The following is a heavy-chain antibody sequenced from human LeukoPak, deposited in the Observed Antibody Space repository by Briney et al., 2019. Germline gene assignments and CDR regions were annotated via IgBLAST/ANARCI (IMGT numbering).Heavy chain of an antibody. J-gene: IGHJ4*02. Sequence: SGTLSLTCTLSDGSISSYYWTWIRQPPGKGLEWIGYIYSSGKTNYNPSLKSRVTMSLDESKNHLSLNLASVTAADTAVYYCSRESGPFSPFGHWGQGTLVTVTS. CDR3: SRESGPFSPFGH. V-gene: IGHV4-59*12. CDR2: IYSSGKT. D-gene: IGHD1-26*01. CDR1: DGSISSYY.